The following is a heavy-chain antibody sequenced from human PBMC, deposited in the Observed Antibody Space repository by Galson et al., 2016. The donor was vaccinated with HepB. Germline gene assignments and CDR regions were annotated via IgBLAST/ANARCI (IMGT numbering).Heavy chain of an antibody. CDR2: IIPIFGTA. V-gene: IGHV1-69*13. CDR3: AGQVVLATITFYYYGMDV. J-gene: IGHJ6*02. CDR1: GGTFSSYA. Sequence: SVKVSCKASGGTFSSYAISWVRQAPGQGLEWMGGIIPIFGTANYAQKFQGRVTITADESTSTAYMELSRLRSEDPAVYYCAGQVVLATITFYYYGMDVWGQGTTVTVSS. D-gene: IGHD5-24*01.